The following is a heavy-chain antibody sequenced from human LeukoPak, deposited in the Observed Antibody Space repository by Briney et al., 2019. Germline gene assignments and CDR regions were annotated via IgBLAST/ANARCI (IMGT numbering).Heavy chain of an antibody. CDR3: ARRYCRSVTCYAFDI. CDR2: IGSSGSTI. CDR1: GFAFNNYA. J-gene: IGHJ3*02. Sequence: GGSLRLSCAASGFAFNNYAMNWVRQAPGRGLEWVSYIGSSGSTIYYADSVRGRFTISRDNAKNSLYLQMNSLRAEDTAVYYCARRYCRSVTCYAFDIWGQGTMVTVSS. D-gene: IGHD2-2*01. V-gene: IGHV3-48*01.